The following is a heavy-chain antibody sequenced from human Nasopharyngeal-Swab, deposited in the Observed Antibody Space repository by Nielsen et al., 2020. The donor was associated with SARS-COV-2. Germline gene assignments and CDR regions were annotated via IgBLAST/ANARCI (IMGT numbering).Heavy chain of an antibody. CDR1: GFTFSNYA. Sequence: GESLKISYAASGFTFSNYAIHWVRQAPGKGLEWVGVISYDGSNKDYADSVKGRFTVSRDNSKDTLYLQMNSLRTEDTAVYYCARTQAGYSYVVYYYGMDVWGQGTTVTVSS. D-gene: IGHD5-18*01. CDR2: ISYDGSNK. J-gene: IGHJ6*02. CDR3: ARTQAGYSYVVYYYGMDV. V-gene: IGHV3-30*04.